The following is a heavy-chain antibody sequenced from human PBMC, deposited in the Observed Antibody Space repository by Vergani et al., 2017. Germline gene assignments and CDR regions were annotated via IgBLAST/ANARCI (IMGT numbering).Heavy chain of an antibody. CDR2: IFSNDEK. V-gene: IGHV2-26*01. J-gene: IGHJ4*02. Sequence: QVTLKESGPVLVKPTETLTLTCTVSGFSLSNARMGVSWIRQPPGKALELLAHIFSNDEKSYSTSLKSRLTISKDTSKSQVVLTMTNMDPVDTATYYCERFLKRGWLNDYWGQGTLVTVSS. CDR3: ERFLKRGWLNDY. CDR1: GFSLSNARMG. D-gene: IGHD5-24*01.